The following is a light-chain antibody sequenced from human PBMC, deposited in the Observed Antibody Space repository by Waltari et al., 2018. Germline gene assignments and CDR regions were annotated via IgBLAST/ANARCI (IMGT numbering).Light chain of an antibody. CDR1: QTINNW. CDR3: QQYNSFAGT. CDR2: DVS. J-gene: IGKJ1*01. V-gene: IGKV1-5*01. Sequence: DIQMTQSPSTLSASVGDKVTITCRASQTINNWLAWYQVKPGKAPKLLIYDVSTLDSGVPSRFIGSGSETQFTLTITSLQPDDFGSYYCQQYNSFAGTFGQGTKVEVK.